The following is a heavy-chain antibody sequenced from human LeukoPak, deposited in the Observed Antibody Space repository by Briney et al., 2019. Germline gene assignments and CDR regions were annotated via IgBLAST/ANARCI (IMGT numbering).Heavy chain of an antibody. Sequence: GGSLKLSCAASGFTFSDYYMSWIRQAPGKGLEWVSYISSSGSTIYYADSVKGRFTISRDNAKNSLYLQMNSLRAEDAAVYYCARERGEGLVYYFDYWGQGTLVTVSS. CDR3: ARERGEGLVYYFDY. J-gene: IGHJ4*02. CDR2: ISSSGSTI. CDR1: GFTFSDYY. V-gene: IGHV3-11*04. D-gene: IGHD3-10*01.